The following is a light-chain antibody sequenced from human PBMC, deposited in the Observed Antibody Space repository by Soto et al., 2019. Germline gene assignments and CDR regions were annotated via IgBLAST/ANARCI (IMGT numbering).Light chain of an antibody. CDR2: AAS. CDR3: QKYDSAPYT. J-gene: IGKJ3*01. Sequence: DIQMTQSPFSLSASVGDRVTITCRATQGISNSLAWYQQKPGEVPKLLIFAASTLQSGVPSRFSSSGAGADFTLTISTLQPEDVATYYCQKYDSAPYTFGPGTKVDIK. V-gene: IGKV1-27*01. CDR1: QGISNS.